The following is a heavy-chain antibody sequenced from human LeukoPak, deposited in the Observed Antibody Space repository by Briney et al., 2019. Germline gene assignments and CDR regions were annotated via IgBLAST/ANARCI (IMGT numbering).Heavy chain of an antibody. V-gene: IGHV3-11*03. CDR2: ISAGGTYI. CDR3: ARSSYYDTSGYYH. D-gene: IGHD3-22*01. J-gene: IGHJ1*01. Sequence: PGGSLRLSCAASGFTLGDHYMTWIRQAPGEGLEWVSYISAGGTYIHYVDSVRGRFTISRDTAKNALYLHMTNLRPEDTAVYFCARSSYYDTSGYYHWGQGALVTVSS. CDR1: GFTLGDHY.